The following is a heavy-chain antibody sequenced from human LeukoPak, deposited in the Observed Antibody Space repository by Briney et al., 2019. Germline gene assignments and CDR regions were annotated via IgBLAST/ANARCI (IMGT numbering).Heavy chain of an antibody. CDR3: ARQAATSSAYIDY. CDR2: IHSGGTT. V-gene: IGHV4-39*01. Sequence: TSETLSLTGIVSGNSISNSAYYWGWIRQPPGKGLEWIGSIHSGGTTYYNPSLKSRVTVSVDTSKNDFSLRLSSVTAADTAVHYCARQAATSSAYIDYCGQGTLVTVSS. J-gene: IGHJ4*02. CDR1: GNSISNSAYY. D-gene: IGHD3-16*01.